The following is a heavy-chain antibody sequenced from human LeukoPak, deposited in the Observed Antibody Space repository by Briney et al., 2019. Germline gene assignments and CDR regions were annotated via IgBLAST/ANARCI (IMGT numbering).Heavy chain of an antibody. J-gene: IGHJ4*02. CDR1: GGSISSGDYY. D-gene: IGHD3-10*01. CDR3: ARDPIRPGRYEGSSRLPY. CDR2: IYYSGST. V-gene: IGHV4-30-4*01. Sequence: SETLSLTCTVSGGSISSGDYYWSWIRQPPGKGLEWIGYIYYSGSTYYNPSLKSRVTISVDTSKNQFSLKLSSVTAADTAVYYCARDPIRPGRYEGSSRLPYWGQGTLVTVSS.